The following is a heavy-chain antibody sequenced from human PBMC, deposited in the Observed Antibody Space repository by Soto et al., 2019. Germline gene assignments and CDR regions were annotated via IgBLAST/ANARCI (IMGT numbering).Heavy chain of an antibody. CDR1: GFSLTTSGVG. J-gene: IGHJ4*02. CDR2: IYWDDDK. CDR3: AHGVIRTVFGLVTMTALYFVF. V-gene: IGHV2-5*02. Sequence: QITLNESGPTVVRPTETLTLTCRSSGFSLTTSGVGVGWIRQSPGKAPQGLALIYWDDDKRYSASLKSRLTITKDTSKNQVILTVSDLDTTDTATYCCAHGVIRTVFGLVTMTALYFVFWGPVAPVAVSS. D-gene: IGHD3-3*01.